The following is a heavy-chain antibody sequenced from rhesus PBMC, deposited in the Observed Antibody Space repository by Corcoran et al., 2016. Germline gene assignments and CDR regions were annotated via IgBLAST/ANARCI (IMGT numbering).Heavy chain of an antibody. D-gene: IGHD2-39*01. CDR1: VGSLSSNY. CDR2: IRSGGNT. CDR3: ARLPWRGVNHYGLDS. Sequence: VQLQQWGEGLVTPSEPLSLTCAVYVGSLSSNYWSWVRQPPGTGLEGIGRIRSGGNTNNNPSLKSRVTISIDTSKNQFSLKLSSVTAADTAVYYCARLPWRGVNHYGLDSWGQGVVVTVSS. J-gene: IGHJ6*01. V-gene: IGHV4-160*01.